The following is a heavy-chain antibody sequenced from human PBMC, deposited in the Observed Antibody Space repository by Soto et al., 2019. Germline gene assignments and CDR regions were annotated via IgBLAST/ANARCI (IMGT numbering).Heavy chain of an antibody. J-gene: IGHJ3*02. V-gene: IGHV5-10-1*01. Sequence: YWISWVRQMPGKGLEWMGRIDPSDSSTNYSPSFQGHVTISADKSISTAYLQWSSLKASDTAMYYCASGDYYDSSGYYPGAFDIWGQGTMVTVSS. CDR3: ASGDYYDSSGYYPGAFDI. CDR1: YW. D-gene: IGHD3-22*01. CDR2: IDPSDSST.